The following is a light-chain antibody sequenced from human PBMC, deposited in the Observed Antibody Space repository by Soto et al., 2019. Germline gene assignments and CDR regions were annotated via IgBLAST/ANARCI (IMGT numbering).Light chain of an antibody. V-gene: IGKV1-5*03. J-gene: IGKJ1*01. Sequence: DIQLTQSQSFLSASVGYRVTITCLASQTISSWLAWYQQKPGKAPKLLIYKASTLKSGVPSRFSGSGSGTEFTLTISSLQPDDFATYYCQHYNSYSEAFGQGTKVDVK. CDR2: KAS. CDR3: QHYNSYSEA. CDR1: QTISSW.